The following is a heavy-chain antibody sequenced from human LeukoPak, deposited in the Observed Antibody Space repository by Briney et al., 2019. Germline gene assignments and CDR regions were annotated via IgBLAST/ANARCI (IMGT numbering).Heavy chain of an antibody. CDR3: ARGSNWFDP. J-gene: IGHJ5*02. V-gene: IGHV1-46*01. CDR1: GYTFTSYY. Sequence: ASAKVSCKAPGYTFTSYYIQWVRQAPGQGLEWMGLINPSGGGTTYAQKFQGRVTMTRDMSTSTVHLDLSSLTSEDTAVYYCARGSNWFDPWGQGTLVTVSS. CDR2: INPSGGGT.